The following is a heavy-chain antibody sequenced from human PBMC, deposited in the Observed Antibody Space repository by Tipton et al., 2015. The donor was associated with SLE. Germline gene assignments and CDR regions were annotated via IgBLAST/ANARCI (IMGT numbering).Heavy chain of an antibody. D-gene: IGHD6-13*01. J-gene: IGHJ2*01. V-gene: IGHV3-53*01. CDR3: ARDLSGVAGTGGYFDL. Sequence: SLRLSCAASGFTVSSNYMSWVRQAPGKGLEWVSVIYSGGSTYYADSVKGRFTISRDNSKNTLYLQINSLRAEDTAVYYCARDLSGVAGTGGYFDLWGRGTLVTVSS. CDR1: GFTVSSNY. CDR2: IYSGGST.